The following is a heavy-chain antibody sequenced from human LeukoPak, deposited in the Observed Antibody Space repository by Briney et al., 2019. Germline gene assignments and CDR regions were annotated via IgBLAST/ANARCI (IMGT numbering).Heavy chain of an antibody. CDR3: ARGHYDILTGPMGTFDY. CDR2: IYYTGST. J-gene: IGHJ4*02. D-gene: IGHD3-9*01. CDR1: GDSIRNYY. V-gene: IGHV4-59*01. Sequence: PSETLSLTCTVSGDSIRNYYWSWIRQPPGKGLEWIGHIYYTGSTNYNPSLKSRVTISVDTSKNQFSLELTSVTAADTAVYFCARGHYDILTGPMGTFDYWGQGTLVTVSS.